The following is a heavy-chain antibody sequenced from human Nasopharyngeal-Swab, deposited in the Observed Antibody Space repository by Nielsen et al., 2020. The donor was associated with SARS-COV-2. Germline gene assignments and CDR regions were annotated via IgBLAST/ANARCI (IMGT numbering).Heavy chain of an antibody. D-gene: IGHD2-2*01. CDR2: INPNSGGK. V-gene: IGHV1-2*02. CDR1: GYTFTGYY. CDR3: ARAGLVVVPAAMGY. J-gene: IGHJ4*02. Sequence: ASVKVSCKASGYTFTGYYMHWVRQAPGQGLEWMGWINPNSGGKNYAQKFQGRVTMTRDTSISTAYMELSRLRSDDTAVYYCARAGLVVVPAAMGYWGQGTLVTVSS.